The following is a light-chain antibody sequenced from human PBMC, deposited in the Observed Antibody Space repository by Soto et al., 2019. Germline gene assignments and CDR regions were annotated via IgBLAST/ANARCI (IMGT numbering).Light chain of an antibody. CDR2: AAS. J-gene: IGKJ3*01. V-gene: IGKV1-39*01. CDR1: QSISSY. CDR3: QQSYSTLRFT. Sequence: DIQMTQSPSSLSASVGDRVTITCRASQSISSYLNWYQQKPGKAPKLLIYAASSLQSGVPSRFSGSGSGTDFTLTISSLQPEDFAPYYCQQSYSTLRFTFGPGTKVDIK.